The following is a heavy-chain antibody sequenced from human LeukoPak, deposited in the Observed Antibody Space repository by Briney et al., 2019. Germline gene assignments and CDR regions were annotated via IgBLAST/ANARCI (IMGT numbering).Heavy chain of an antibody. CDR1: GGSISSYY. V-gene: IGHV4-59*01. J-gene: IGHJ6*03. D-gene: IGHD3-10*01. CDR2: IYYSGDT. Sequence: SETLSLTCTASGGSISSYYWSWIRQPPGKGLEWIGCIYYSGDTNYNSSLKSRVTISVDTSKNQFSLKLSSVTAADTAVYYCARTTMVRGTYYIDVWGKGTTVTVSS. CDR3: ARTTMVRGTYYIDV.